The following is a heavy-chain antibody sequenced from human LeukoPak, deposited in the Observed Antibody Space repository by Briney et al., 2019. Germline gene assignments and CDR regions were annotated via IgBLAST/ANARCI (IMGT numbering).Heavy chain of an antibody. CDR1: GFTFSDYA. CDR2: ISYDGSNK. D-gene: IGHD6-13*01. V-gene: IGHV3-30*01. J-gene: IGHJ4*02. Sequence: PGGSLRPSCAASGFTFSDYAMHWVRQAPGKGLEWVAIISYDGSNKYFADSVKGRFTISRDNSKNTLYLQMNSLRAEDAAVYYCARETYSSFDSWGQGTLVTVSS. CDR3: ARETYSSFDS.